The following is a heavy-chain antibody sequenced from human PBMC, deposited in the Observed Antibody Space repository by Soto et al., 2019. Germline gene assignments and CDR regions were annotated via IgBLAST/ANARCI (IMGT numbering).Heavy chain of an antibody. CDR1: GYTFTSYY. D-gene: IGHD3-10*01. V-gene: IGHV1-46*03. CDR2: INPSGGST. Sequence: QVQLVQSGAEVKKPGASVKVSCKASGYTFTSYYMHWVRQAPGQGLEWMGIINPSGGSTIYAQKFKRSVTMTRDTSTSTVYMELSSMRSEDTAVYYCARGEGLLWFGELYYYYGMDVWGQGTTVTVSS. J-gene: IGHJ6*02. CDR3: ARGEGLLWFGELYYYYGMDV.